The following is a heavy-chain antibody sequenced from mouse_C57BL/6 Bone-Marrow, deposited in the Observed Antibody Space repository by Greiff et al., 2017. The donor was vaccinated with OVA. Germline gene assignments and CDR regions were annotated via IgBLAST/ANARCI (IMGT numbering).Heavy chain of an antibody. Sequence: RVESGGGLVKPGGSLKLSCAASGFTFSSYAMSWVRQTPEKRLEWVATISDGGSYTYYPDNVKGRFTISRDNAKNNLYLQMSHLKSEDTAMYYCARDLYYYGSSYFAYWGQGTLVTVSA. CDR3: ARDLYYYGSSYFAY. V-gene: IGHV5-4*01. CDR2: ISDGGSYT. CDR1: GFTFSSYA. J-gene: IGHJ3*01. D-gene: IGHD1-1*01.